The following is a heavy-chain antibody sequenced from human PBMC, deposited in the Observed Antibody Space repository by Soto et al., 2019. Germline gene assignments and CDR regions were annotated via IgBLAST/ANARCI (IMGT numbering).Heavy chain of an antibody. J-gene: IGHJ6*02. CDR3: ARVAGVDYYYYGMDV. Sequence: QVQLQESGPGLVKPSQTLSLTCTVSGGSVSSGGYYWSWIRQHPGKGLEWIGYVYYSGSTYYNPSLKSRVTISVDTSKNQFSLKLSSVTAADTAVYYCARVAGVDYYYYGMDVWGQGTTVTVSS. CDR2: VYYSGST. D-gene: IGHD2-21*01. CDR1: GGSVSSGGYY. V-gene: IGHV4-31*03.